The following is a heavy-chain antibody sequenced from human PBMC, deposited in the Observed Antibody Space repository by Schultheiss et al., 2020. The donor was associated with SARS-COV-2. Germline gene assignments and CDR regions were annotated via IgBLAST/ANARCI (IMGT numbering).Heavy chain of an antibody. V-gene: IGHV1-69*13. CDR2: IIPIFGTA. CDR1: GYTFTSYG. D-gene: IGHD2-2*01. CDR3: ARAPIKSYCSSTSCYAYGMDV. Sequence: SVKVSCKASGYTFTSYGISWVRQAPGQGLEWMGGIIPIFGTANYAQKFQGRVTITADESTSTAYMELSSLRSEDTAVYYCARAPIKSYCSSTSCYAYGMDVWGQGTTVTVSS. J-gene: IGHJ6*02.